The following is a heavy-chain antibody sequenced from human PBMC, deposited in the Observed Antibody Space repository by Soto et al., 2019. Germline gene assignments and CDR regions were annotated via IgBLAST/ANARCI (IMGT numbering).Heavy chain of an antibody. V-gene: IGHV4-61*05. CDR1: GGSISSSSYY. CDR2: VYFSGST. CDR3: SRERGAVASIADAFDI. J-gene: IGHJ3*02. D-gene: IGHD6-6*01. Sequence: SETLSLTCTVSGGSISSSSYYWGWIRQPPGKGLEWIGYVYFSGSTKYNPSLTSRVTISVDMSKKQFSLRLTSMTSADTAVYYCSRERGAVASIADAFDIWGQGTMVTVSS.